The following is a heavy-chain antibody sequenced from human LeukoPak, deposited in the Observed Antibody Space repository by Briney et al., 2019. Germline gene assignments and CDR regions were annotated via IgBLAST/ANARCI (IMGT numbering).Heavy chain of an antibody. CDR2: IYRSGST. D-gene: IGHD6-19*01. CDR3: ARRHSSGWFYY. J-gene: IGHJ4*02. Sequence: SETLSLTCAVYGGSFSGSYWDWIRQPPGRGLEWIGNIYRSGSTSYNPSLKSRVTISVDTSKNQFSLKVNSVTAADTAVYYCARRHSSGWFYYWGQGTLVTVSS. V-gene: IGHV4-34*01. CDR1: GGSFSGSY.